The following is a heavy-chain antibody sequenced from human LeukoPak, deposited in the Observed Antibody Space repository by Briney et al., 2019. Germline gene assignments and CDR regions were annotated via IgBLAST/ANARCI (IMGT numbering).Heavy chain of an antibody. Sequence: PGGSLRLSCAASGFTFSSYGMHWVRQAPGKGLEWVAVISYDGSNKYYADSVKGRFTISRDNSKNTLYLQMNSLRAEDTAVYYCARVRTPASSSSYYYMDVWGKGTTVTVSS. CDR3: ARVRTPASSSSYYYMDV. D-gene: IGHD6-6*01. J-gene: IGHJ6*03. CDR2: ISYDGSNK. CDR1: GFTFSSYG. V-gene: IGHV3-30*03.